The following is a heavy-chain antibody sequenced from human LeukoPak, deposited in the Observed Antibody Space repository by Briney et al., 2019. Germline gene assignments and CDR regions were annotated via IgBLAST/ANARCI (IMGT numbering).Heavy chain of an antibody. V-gene: IGHV3-48*03. CDR2: ISSSGSTI. CDR3: AKGSGEGYFDY. J-gene: IGHJ4*02. Sequence: GGSLRLSCAASGFTFSSYEMNWVRQAPGKGLEWVSYISSSGSTIYYADSVKGRFTISRDNSKNTLYLQMNSLRAEDTAVYYCAKGSGEGYFDYWGQGTLVTVSS. D-gene: IGHD4-17*01. CDR1: GFTFSSYE.